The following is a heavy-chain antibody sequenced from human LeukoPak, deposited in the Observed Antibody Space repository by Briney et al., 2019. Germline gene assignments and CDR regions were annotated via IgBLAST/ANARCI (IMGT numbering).Heavy chain of an antibody. CDR2: INPNSGGT. CDR3: ARERTLTSCYDY. Sequence: ASVKVSCKASGYTFTSYYIDWVRQAPGQGLEWMGWINPNSGGTNYAQKFQGRVTMTRDTSISTAYMELSRLRSDDTAVYYCARERTLTSCYDYWGQGTLVTVSS. V-gene: IGHV1-2*02. D-gene: IGHD2-15*01. J-gene: IGHJ4*02. CDR1: GYTFTSYY.